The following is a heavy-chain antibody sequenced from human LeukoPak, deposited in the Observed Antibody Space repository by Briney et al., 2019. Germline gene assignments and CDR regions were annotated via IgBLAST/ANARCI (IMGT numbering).Heavy chain of an antibody. CDR3: AKDKYSPVRSMSEAAYYFDF. CDR1: GFTFSSYW. Sequence: GGSLRLSCAASGFTFSSYWMSWVRQAPGKGLEWVASIKQDGSEKFYVGSVKGRFTISRDNAKNSMYLQMNSLRAEDTAVYHCAKDKYSPVRSMSEAAYYFDFWGPGTLVSVSS. CDR2: IKQDGSEK. J-gene: IGHJ4*02. V-gene: IGHV3-7*03. D-gene: IGHD6-13*01.